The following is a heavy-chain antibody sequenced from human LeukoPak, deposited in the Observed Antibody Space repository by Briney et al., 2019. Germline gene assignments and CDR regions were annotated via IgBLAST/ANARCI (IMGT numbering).Heavy chain of an antibody. CDR2: IYYSGST. V-gene: IGHV4-59*01. J-gene: IGHJ4*02. Sequence: SETLSLTCTVSGGSISSYYWSWIRQPPGKGLEWIGYIYYSGSTNYNPSLKSRVTISVDTSKNQFSLKLSSVTAADTAVYYCARGTEEQWLAVDYWGQGTLVTVSS. CDR1: GGSISSYY. D-gene: IGHD6-19*01. CDR3: ARGTEEQWLAVDY.